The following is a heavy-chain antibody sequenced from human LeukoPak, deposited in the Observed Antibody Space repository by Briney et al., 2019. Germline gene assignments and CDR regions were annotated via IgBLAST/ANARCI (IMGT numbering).Heavy chain of an antibody. CDR3: ARGVEGVYALDI. Sequence: ASVKVSCKASGYTFTGYYMHWVRQAPGQGLEWMGWINPNSGGTNYAQKFQGRVTMTRDTSISAAYMELSRLRSDDTAVYYCARGVEGVYALDIWGQGTMVTVSS. J-gene: IGHJ3*02. V-gene: IGHV1-2*02. CDR1: GYTFTGYY. D-gene: IGHD6-13*01. CDR2: INPNSGGT.